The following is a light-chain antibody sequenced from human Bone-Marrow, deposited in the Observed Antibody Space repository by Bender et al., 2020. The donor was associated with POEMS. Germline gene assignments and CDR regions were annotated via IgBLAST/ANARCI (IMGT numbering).Light chain of an antibody. J-gene: IGLJ3*02. Sequence: SYALTQPPSVSVAPGQTARMTCGGNNFGTKAVHWYQQKPGQAPVLVVYASSDRPSAIPARFSGSNSGNTATLTISGVEAGDEADYYCQVWDSTTYHWVFGGGTKLTVL. CDR3: QVWDSTTYHWV. V-gene: IGLV3-21*02. CDR1: NFGTKA. CDR2: ASS.